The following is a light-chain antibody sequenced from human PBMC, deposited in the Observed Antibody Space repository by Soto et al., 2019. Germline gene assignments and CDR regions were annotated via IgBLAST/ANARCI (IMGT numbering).Light chain of an antibody. V-gene: IGKV3-20*01. Sequence: PGDRATLSCRSSQSAYSSYLSWYQQKPGQAPRPLIYGASNRATGIPDRFSGSGSGTDFTLTISGLEPEDFAVYYCQQYGTSLFTFGGGTKVDIK. CDR2: GAS. CDR3: QQYGTSLFT. J-gene: IGKJ4*01. CDR1: QSAYSSY.